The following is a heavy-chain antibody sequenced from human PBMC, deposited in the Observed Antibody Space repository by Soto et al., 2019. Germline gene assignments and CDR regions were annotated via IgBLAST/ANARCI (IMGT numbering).Heavy chain of an antibody. Sequence: QITLKESGPTLVKPTQTLTLTCTFSGFSLNTHAVGVRWIRQPPGKALEWLALIYWDDDKRYSPSLKSRLTVTKDASKNQVVLTKTNMAPADTATYYCAHRHAVVALDVYNVWGQGTMVTVSS. CDR2: IYWDDDK. J-gene: IGHJ3*01. CDR1: GFSLNTHAVG. CDR3: AHRHAVVALDVYNV. V-gene: IGHV2-5*02. D-gene: IGHD6-19*01.